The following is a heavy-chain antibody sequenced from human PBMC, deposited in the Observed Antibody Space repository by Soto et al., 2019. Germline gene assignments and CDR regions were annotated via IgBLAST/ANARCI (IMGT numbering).Heavy chain of an antibody. Sequence: EVQLVESGGGLVKPGGSLRLSCSASGFSISSYSMNWVRQAPGKGLEWVSSISSSSVYIHYADSVKGRFTISRDNANNSLYLQMNSPRAEDTAVYYCASVSSTTVAPSYDYWGQGALVTVSS. D-gene: IGHD4-17*01. J-gene: IGHJ4*02. CDR1: GFSISSYS. CDR2: ISSSSVYI. V-gene: IGHV3-21*01. CDR3: ASVSSTTVAPSYDY.